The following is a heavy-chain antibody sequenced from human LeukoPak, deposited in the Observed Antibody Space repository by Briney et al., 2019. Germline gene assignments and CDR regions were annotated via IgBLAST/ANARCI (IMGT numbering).Heavy chain of an antibody. CDR3: ARVGVVPAAAFDY. J-gene: IGHJ4*02. CDR2: ISYDGKNE. CDR1: GFTFSSYA. Sequence: GGSLRLSCVASGFTFSSYAIHWVRQAPGKGLEWMAVISYDGKNEYYADSVKGRFTISRDNAKNSLYLQMNSLRAEDTAVYYCARVGVVPAAAFDYWGQGTLVTVSS. D-gene: IGHD2-2*01. V-gene: IGHV3-30*04.